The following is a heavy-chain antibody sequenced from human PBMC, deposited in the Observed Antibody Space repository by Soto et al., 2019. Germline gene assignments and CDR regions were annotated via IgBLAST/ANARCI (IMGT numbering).Heavy chain of an antibody. D-gene: IGHD2-15*01. Sequence: ASVKVSCKTFGGSFSNYAISWLRQAPGQGLEWMGGIIPVLDTSNYARNFQGRVTISADESTSTSFMELSSLGSEDTAVYYCARAADYCRGGRCVISTYYYYYGMDVWGQGTTVTVSS. J-gene: IGHJ6*02. CDR1: GGSFSNYA. CDR2: IIPVLDTS. CDR3: ARAADYCRGGRCVISTYYYYYGMDV. V-gene: IGHV1-69*13.